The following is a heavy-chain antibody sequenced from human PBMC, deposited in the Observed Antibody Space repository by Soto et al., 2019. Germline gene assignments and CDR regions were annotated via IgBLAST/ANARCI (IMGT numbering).Heavy chain of an antibody. CDR3: AKRDYYDSSGYYYYSFDN. CDR2: ISGSGDRA. V-gene: IGHV3-23*01. J-gene: IGHJ4*02. CDR1: GFTFSNYA. D-gene: IGHD3-22*01. Sequence: GGSLRLSCAASGFTFSNYAMSWVHQAPGKGLEWVSAISGSGDRAYDADSVKGRFTISRDNSKNTVYLQMNSLRAEDTAVYYCAKRDYYDSSGYYYYSFDNWGQGTLVTVSS.